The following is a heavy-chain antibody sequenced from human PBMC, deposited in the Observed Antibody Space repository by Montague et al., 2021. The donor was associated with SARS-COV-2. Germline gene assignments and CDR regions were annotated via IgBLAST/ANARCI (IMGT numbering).Heavy chain of an antibody. V-gene: IGHV3-9*01. D-gene: IGHD6-13*01. CDR3: AKGIAAAGVGLYYYYYGMDV. Sequence: SLRLSCAASGFTFDDYAMHWVRQAPGKGLEWVSGISWNSGSIGYADSVKGRFTISSDNAKNSLYLQMNSLRAEDTALYYCAKGIAAAGVGLYYYYYGMDVWGQGTTVTVSS. J-gene: IGHJ6*02. CDR1: GFTFDDYA. CDR2: ISWNSGSI.